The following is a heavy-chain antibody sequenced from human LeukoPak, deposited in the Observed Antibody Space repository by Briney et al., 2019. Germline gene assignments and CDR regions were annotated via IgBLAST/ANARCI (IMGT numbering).Heavy chain of an antibody. D-gene: IGHD2-8*01. Sequence: SVKVSCKASGGTFSSDSISWVRQAPGQGLEWMGGIIPIFGTANYAQKFQGRVTITTDESTSTAYMELSSLRSEDTAVYYCAGGQWGHYYYMDVWGKGTTVTVSS. J-gene: IGHJ6*03. CDR1: GGTFSSDS. CDR3: AGGQWGHYYYMDV. CDR2: IIPIFGTA. V-gene: IGHV1-69*05.